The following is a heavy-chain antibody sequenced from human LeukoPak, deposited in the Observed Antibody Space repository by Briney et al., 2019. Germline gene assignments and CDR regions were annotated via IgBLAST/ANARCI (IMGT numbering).Heavy chain of an antibody. CDR2: INHSGST. D-gene: IGHD3-10*01. CDR3: ARDRSSGSYRYYYYGMDV. J-gene: IGHJ6*02. V-gene: IGHV4-34*01. Sequence: SETLSLTCAVSGGSFSGYYWSWIRQPPGKGLEWIGEINHSGSTNYNPSLKSRVTISVDTSKNQFSLKLSSVTAADTAVYYCARDRSSGSYRYYYYGMDVWGQGTTVTVSS. CDR1: GGSFSGYY.